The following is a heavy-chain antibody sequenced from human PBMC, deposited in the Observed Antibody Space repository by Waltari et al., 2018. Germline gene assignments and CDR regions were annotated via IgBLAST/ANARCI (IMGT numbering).Heavy chain of an antibody. CDR3: ARPSTEYYFYYYYMDV. V-gene: IGHV3-48*03. CDR2: IDNSGNTV. J-gene: IGHJ6*03. CDR1: GFTFSSYE. Sequence: EVQVVESGGGLVQPGGSLRLSCTASGFTFSSYEMHWVRQASGKGLEWISYIDNSGNTVYYADSVKGRFTISRDNAKNSLFLLMNSLRAEDTAVYYCARPSTEYYFYYYYMDVWGKGTTVTVS.